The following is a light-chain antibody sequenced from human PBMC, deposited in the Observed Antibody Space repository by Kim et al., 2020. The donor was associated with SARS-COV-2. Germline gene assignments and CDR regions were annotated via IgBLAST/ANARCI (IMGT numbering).Light chain of an antibody. CDR2: AAS. V-gene: IGKV1D-16*01. Sequence: DIQMTQSPSSLSASVGDRVTITCRASQSISSWLAWYQQKPEKAPKCLIYAASSLQSGVPSRFSGSGSGTDFTLTISSLQPEDFATHYCQQYDSYPRTFGQGTKVDIK. J-gene: IGKJ1*01. CDR3: QQYDSYPRT. CDR1: QSISSW.